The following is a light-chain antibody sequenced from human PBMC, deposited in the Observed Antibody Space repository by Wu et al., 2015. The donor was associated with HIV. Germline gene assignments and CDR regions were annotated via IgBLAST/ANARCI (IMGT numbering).Light chain of an antibody. V-gene: IGKV3-11*01. CDR3: QQYGYSPL. J-gene: IGKJ4*01. Sequence: EIVLTQSPATLSLSPGETATLSCRASQSISSYLAWYQQKPGQAPRLLIYDASNRATGIPARFSGRGSGTDFTLTISSLEPEDFAVYYCQQYGYSPLFGGGTKVEIK. CDR1: QSISSY. CDR2: DAS.